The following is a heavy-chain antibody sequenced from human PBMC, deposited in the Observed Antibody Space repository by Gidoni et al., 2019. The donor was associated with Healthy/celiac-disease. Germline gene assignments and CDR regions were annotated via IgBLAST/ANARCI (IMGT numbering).Heavy chain of an antibody. D-gene: IGHD1-26*01. J-gene: IGHJ4*02. CDR3: AKDQGGRYFGPFDY. V-gene: IGHV3-9*01. CDR1: GFTFDDYA. CDR2: ISWNSGSI. Sequence: EVQLVESGGGLVQPGRSLRLSCAASGFTFDDYAMNWVLKAPGKGVEWVSGISWNSGSIGYAGSVKGRFTISRDNAKNSLYLQMNSLRAEDTALYYCAKDQGGRYFGPFDYWGQGTLVTVSS.